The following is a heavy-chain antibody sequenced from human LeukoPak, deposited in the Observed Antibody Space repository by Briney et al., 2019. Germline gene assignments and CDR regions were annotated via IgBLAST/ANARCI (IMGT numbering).Heavy chain of an antibody. CDR3: AKDRSYYGSGKDAFDI. Sequence: PGGSLRLSCAASGFTFSSYGMSWVRQAPGKGLEWVSVISGSGGSTYYADSVKGRFTISRDNSKNTLYLQMNSLRAEDTAVYYCAKDRSYYGSGKDAFDIWGQGTMVTVSS. V-gene: IGHV3-23*01. CDR1: GFTFSSYG. CDR2: ISGSGGST. J-gene: IGHJ3*02. D-gene: IGHD3-10*01.